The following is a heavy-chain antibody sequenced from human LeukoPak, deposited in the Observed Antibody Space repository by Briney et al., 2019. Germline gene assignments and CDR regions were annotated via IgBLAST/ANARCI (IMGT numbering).Heavy chain of an antibody. J-gene: IGHJ4*02. CDR2: ISYSGTT. CDR1: SASISSSPYF. CDR3: AANSADYNTLGSSYKV. V-gene: IGHV4-39*02. Sequence: SETLSLTCTVSSASISSSPYFWGWIRQSPGQGLEWIGSISYSGTTYYNPSLKSRVTISMDTSKNHISLKLSSVTAADTAVYYCAANSADYNTLGSSYKVWGQGTLVTVSS. D-gene: IGHD3-10*01.